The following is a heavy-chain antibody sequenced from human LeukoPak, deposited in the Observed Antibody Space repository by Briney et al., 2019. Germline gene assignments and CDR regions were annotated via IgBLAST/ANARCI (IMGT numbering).Heavy chain of an antibody. J-gene: IGHJ6*02. V-gene: IGHV1-18*01. CDR2: ISAYNGNT. CDR3: ARDHYYYDSSHHLDV. Sequence: ASVKVSCKASGYTFTSYGISWVRQAPGQGLEWMGWISAYNGNTNYARKLQGRVTMTTDTSTSTAYMELRSLRSDDTAVYYCARDHYYYDSSHHLDVWGQGTTVTVSS. D-gene: IGHD3-22*01. CDR1: GYTFTSYG.